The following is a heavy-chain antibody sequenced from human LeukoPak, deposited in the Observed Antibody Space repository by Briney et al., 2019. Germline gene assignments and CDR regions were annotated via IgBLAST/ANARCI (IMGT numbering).Heavy chain of an antibody. CDR2: INHSGST. Sequence: SETLSLTCGVYGGSFSGYYWSWIRQPPGKGLEWIGEINHSGSTNYNPSLKSRVTISVDTSKNQFSLKLSSVIVADTAVYYCARGRRGSYYYGSGSYYSPYYDYGMDVWGQGTMVTVSS. J-gene: IGHJ6*02. V-gene: IGHV4-34*01. CDR1: GGSFSGYY. D-gene: IGHD3-10*01. CDR3: ARGRRGSYYYGSGSYYSPYYDYGMDV.